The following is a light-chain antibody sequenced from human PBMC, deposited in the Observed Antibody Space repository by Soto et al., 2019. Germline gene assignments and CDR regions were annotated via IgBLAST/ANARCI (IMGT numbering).Light chain of an antibody. J-gene: IGKJ2*01. Sequence: EVVLTKSPATLSLSPGERATLSCRASQRITSYLAWYQQRPGQAPRLLIYDATNRATGVPARFSGSRSGTDFTLTISSLQPEDFAVYYCQQRSDWQYTFGQGTKVDIK. CDR1: QRITSY. CDR2: DAT. CDR3: QQRSDWQYT. V-gene: IGKV3-11*01.